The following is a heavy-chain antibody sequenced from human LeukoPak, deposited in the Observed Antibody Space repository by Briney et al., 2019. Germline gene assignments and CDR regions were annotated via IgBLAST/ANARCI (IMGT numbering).Heavy chain of an antibody. D-gene: IGHD1-26*01. CDR3: ARGSYSGSYRVLNGSMGGY. Sequence: ASVKVSCKASGYTFTGYYMHWARQAPGQGLEWMGWINPNSGGTNYAQKFQGRVTMTRDTSISTAYMELSRLRSDDTAVYYCARGSYSGSYRVLNGSMGGYWGQGTLVTVSS. CDR1: GYTFTGYY. V-gene: IGHV1-2*02. CDR2: INPNSGGT. J-gene: IGHJ4*02.